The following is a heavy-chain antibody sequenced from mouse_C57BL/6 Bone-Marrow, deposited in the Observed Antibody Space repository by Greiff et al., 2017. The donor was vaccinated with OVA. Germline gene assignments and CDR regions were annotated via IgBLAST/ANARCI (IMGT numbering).Heavy chain of an antibody. Sequence: VQLQQPGAELVMPGASVKLSCKASGYTFTSYWMHWVKQRPGQGLEWIGEIDPSDSYTNYNQKFKGKSTLTVDKSSSTAYMQLSSLTSEDSAVYYCTPYLLKNYWGQGTTLTVSS. V-gene: IGHV1-69*01. CDR2: IDPSDSYT. CDR3: TPYLLKNY. J-gene: IGHJ2*01. D-gene: IGHD1-1*01. CDR1: GYTFTSYW.